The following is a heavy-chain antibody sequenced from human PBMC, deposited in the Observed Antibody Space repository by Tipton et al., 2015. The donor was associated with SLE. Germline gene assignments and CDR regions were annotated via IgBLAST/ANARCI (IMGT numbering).Heavy chain of an antibody. CDR2: ISSSDTTI. Sequence: SLRLSCAASGFTLSDYYMSWIRQAPGKGLECVSYISSSDTTIYYAASVKGRFTISRDNAKNSLYLQMNSLRAEDTAVYYCATVAAAGTYNFDCWGQGTLVTVSS. D-gene: IGHD6-13*01. CDR1: GFTLSDYY. V-gene: IGHV3-11*01. CDR3: ATVAAAGTYNFDC. J-gene: IGHJ4*02.